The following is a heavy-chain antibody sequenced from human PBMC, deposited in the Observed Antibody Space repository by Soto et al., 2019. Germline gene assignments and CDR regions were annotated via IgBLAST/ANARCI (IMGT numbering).Heavy chain of an antibody. D-gene: IGHD6-19*01. J-gene: IGHJ6*02. Sequence: QVQLVQSGAEVKKPGSSVKVSCKASGGTFSSYAISWVRQAPGQGLEWMGGIIPIFGTANYAQKFQGRVTSTADESTSTAYMELSSLRSKDTAVYYCARDLGSGEAIYYYYYYGMDVWGQGTTVTVSS. CDR2: IIPIFGTA. CDR3: ARDLGSGEAIYYYYYYGMDV. V-gene: IGHV1-69*01. CDR1: GGTFSSYA.